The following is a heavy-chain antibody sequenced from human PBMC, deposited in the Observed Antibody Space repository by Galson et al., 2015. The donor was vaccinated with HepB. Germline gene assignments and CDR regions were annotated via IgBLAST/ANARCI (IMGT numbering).Heavy chain of an antibody. CDR2: IWYDGSNK. J-gene: IGHJ6*02. V-gene: IGHV3-33*01. Sequence: SLRLSCAASGFTFSSYGMHWVRQAPGKGLEWVAVIWYDGSNKYYADSVKGRFAISRDNSKNTLYLQMNSLRAEDTAVYYCARDAYSSGWYGAGYYYYGMDVWGQGTTVTVSS. D-gene: IGHD6-19*01. CDR3: ARDAYSSGWYGAGYYYYGMDV. CDR1: GFTFSSYG.